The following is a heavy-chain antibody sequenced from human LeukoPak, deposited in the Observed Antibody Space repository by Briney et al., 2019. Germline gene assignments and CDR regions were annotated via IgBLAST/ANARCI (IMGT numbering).Heavy chain of an antibody. J-gene: IGHJ4*02. Sequence: GGSLRLSCATSGFDFSSYSMNWVRQAPGKGLEWLSIIYFDGSSKYYADSVKGRFTISRDNSKNTLYLQMHSLRAEDTAVYYCARGSESYFQPHFDYWGQGTLVTVSS. V-gene: IGHV3-33*08. D-gene: IGHD1-26*01. CDR2: IYFDGSSK. CDR1: GFDFSSYS. CDR3: ARGSESYFQPHFDY.